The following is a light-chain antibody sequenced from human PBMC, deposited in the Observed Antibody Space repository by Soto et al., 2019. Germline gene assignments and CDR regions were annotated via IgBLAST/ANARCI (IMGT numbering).Light chain of an antibody. CDR2: KAS. CDR1: ESISNF. V-gene: IGKV1-5*03. Sequence: DIQMTQSPSTLSASVGDRVTITCRASESISNFLAWYQQQPGKAPNLLIYKASSLESEVPSRFSGSGSGTEFTLTISSLQPDDFATYYCQPYNSYSRTFGQGTKVDIK. CDR3: QPYNSYSRT. J-gene: IGKJ1*01.